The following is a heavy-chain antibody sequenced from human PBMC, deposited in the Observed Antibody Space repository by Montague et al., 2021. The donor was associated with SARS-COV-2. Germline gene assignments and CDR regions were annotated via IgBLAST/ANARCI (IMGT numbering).Heavy chain of an antibody. D-gene: IGHD6-19*01. J-gene: IGHJ4*02. Sequence: CAISGDSVSSSTVAWNWLRQSPSRGLEWLGRTYFRASCYNDYALSVKSRINIQPDSAKNQFSLQLTSVTPEDTAIYYCSRQDTGGWLTFDYWGQGILVTVSS. CDR3: SRQDTGGWLTFDY. CDR2: TYFRASCYN. V-gene: IGHV6-1*01. CDR1: GDSVSSSTVA.